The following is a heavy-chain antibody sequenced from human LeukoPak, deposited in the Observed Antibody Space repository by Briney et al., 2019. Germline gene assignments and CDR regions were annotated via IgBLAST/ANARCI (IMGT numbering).Heavy chain of an antibody. V-gene: IGHV1-18*01. Sequence: ASVKVSCKASGYTFTSYGISWVRQAPGQGLEWMGWISAYNGNTNYAQKLQGRVTMTRDMSTSTVYMELSSLRSEDTAVYYCARGEGNPNYYFDYWGQGTLVTVSS. J-gene: IGHJ4*02. CDR3: ARGEGNPNYYFDY. CDR2: ISAYNGNT. D-gene: IGHD4-23*01. CDR1: GYTFTSYG.